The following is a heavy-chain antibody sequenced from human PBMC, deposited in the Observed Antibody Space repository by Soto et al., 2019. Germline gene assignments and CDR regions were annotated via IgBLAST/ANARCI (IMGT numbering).Heavy chain of an antibody. CDR3: ARRYGSGSYYNGCWFDP. CDR1: GGSIRSSSYY. Sequence: QLQLQESGPGLVKPSETLSLTCTVSGGSIRSSSYYWGWIRQPPGKGLEWIVSIYYSGSTYYNPSLKSRVTISVATSKNKFCLKLSSVTAADTTVYYCARRYGSGSYYNGCWFDPWGQGTLVTVSS. V-gene: IGHV4-39*01. CDR2: IYYSGST. D-gene: IGHD3-10*01. J-gene: IGHJ5*02.